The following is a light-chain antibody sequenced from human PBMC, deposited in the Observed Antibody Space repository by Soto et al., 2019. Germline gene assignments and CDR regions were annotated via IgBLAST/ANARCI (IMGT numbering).Light chain of an antibody. V-gene: IGKV3-20*01. CDR1: QSVSSSY. CDR3: HQYGSSSWT. J-gene: IGKJ1*01. CDR2: GAS. Sequence: GWTQSTDTLSLSPGERATLSCRASQSVSSSYLTWYQQKPGQAPRLLIYGASSRATGIPDRFSGSGSGTDFTLTISRLEPEDFAVYYCHQYGSSSWTFGQGTKADIK.